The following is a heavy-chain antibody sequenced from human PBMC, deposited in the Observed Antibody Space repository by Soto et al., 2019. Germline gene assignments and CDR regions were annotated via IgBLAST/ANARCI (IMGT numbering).Heavy chain of an antibody. CDR3: ARARKYSNYCGDDCGHYFDH. CDR1: GYTXTSYG. D-gene: IGHD2-21*02. Sequence: SXKVSFKASGYTXTSYGIGLVRQAPGQGLEWVGWISVYNSNTNYAKKFQVRVSMKTYTSTTTAYMELRSLGSDDQAMYFCARARKYSNYCGDDCGHYFDHWGQGTLGTVSS. V-gene: IGHV1-18*04. J-gene: IGHJ4*02. CDR2: ISVYNSNT.